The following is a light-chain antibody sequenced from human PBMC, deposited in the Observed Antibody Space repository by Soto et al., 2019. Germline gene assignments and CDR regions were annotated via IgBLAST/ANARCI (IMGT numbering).Light chain of an antibody. V-gene: IGKV3-20*01. J-gene: IGKJ4*01. CDR1: QSVSSSY. Sequence: EIVLTQSPGTLSLSPGERATLSCRASQSVSSSYLAWYQQKPGQAPRLLIYGASSRATGIPDRFSGSGCGTDFTLTISRLEPEDFAVYYYQQYGSCPELNFGGGTKVEIK. CDR3: QQYGSCPELN. CDR2: GAS.